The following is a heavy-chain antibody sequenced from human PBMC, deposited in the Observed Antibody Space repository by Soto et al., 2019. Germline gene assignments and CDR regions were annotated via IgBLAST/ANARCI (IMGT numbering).Heavy chain of an antibody. Sequence: QVQLVQSGAEVKKPGSSVKVSCKASGGTFSSYAISWVRQAPGQGLEWMGGLIPLFGTADYAQKFQGRVTITAAESTSTAYMELSSLRADDTAVYYCATHTVVTPGNYYSGMDVWGQGTTVTVSS. D-gene: IGHD4-4*01. V-gene: IGHV1-69*12. CDR1: GGTFSSYA. CDR3: ATHTVVTPGNYYSGMDV. J-gene: IGHJ6*02. CDR2: LIPLFGTA.